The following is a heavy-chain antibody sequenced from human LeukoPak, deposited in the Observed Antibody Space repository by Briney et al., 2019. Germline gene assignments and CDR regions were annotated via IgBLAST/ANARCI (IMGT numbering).Heavy chain of an antibody. J-gene: IGHJ4*02. Sequence: GGSLRLSCAASGFTFRNYAMSGVRQAPGKGQEWVAGISGTGGSTHYADSVKGRFTISRDNSKNTVYLQIRNLSVEHTAVYYCAKVVAGNIDYYFDYWGQGILVAVSS. D-gene: IGHD2/OR15-2a*01. V-gene: IGHV3-23*01. CDR1: GFTFRNYA. CDR3: AKVVAGNIDYYFDY. CDR2: ISGTGGST.